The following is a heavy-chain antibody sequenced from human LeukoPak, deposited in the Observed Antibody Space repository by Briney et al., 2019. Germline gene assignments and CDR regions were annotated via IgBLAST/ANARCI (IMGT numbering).Heavy chain of an antibody. CDR3: ARSLHDSGSYGALEDY. D-gene: IGHD3-22*01. V-gene: IGHV1-8*01. CDR1: GYTFTSYD. Sequence: ASVKVSCKASGYTFTSYDINWVRQATGQGLEWMGWMNPDSGKTGYAQNLQGRVTMTRNTSISTAYMELSSLRSEDTAVYYCARSLHDSGSYGALEDYWGQGTLVTVSS. J-gene: IGHJ4*02. CDR2: MNPDSGKT.